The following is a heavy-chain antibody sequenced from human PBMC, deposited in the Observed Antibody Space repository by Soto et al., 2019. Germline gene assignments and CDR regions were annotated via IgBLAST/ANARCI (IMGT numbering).Heavy chain of an antibody. CDR1: GGSISSYY. CDR2: IYYSGST. D-gene: IGHD5-18*01. V-gene: IGHV4-59*08. Sequence: QVQLQESGPGLVKPSETLSLTCTVSGGSISSYYWSWIRQPPGKGLEWIGYIYYSGSTNYKPSLXGXVXTXXAPSKHQSTLKLSPVTAADPALYYCARRYGSGFDYWGQGTLGTVSS. CDR3: ARRYGSGFDY. J-gene: IGHJ4*02.